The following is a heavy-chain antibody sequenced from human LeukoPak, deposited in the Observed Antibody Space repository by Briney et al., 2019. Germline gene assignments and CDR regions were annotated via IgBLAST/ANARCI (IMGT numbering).Heavy chain of an antibody. J-gene: IGHJ6*03. D-gene: IGHD2-2*02. CDR3: AREGAGEVPAAIPGLYYYYYYMDV. CDR1: GFTFSDYY. CDR2: ISSSGSTI. V-gene: IGHV3-11*04. Sequence: PGGSLRLSCAASGFTFSDYYMSWIRQAPGKGLEWVSYISSSGSTIYYADSVKGRFTISRDNAKNSLYLQMNSLRAEDTAVYYCAREGAGEVPAAIPGLYYYYYYMDVWGKGTTVTVSS.